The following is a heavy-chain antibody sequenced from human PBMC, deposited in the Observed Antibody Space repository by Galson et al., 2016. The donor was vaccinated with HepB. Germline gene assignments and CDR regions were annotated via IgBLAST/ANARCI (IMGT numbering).Heavy chain of an antibody. D-gene: IGHD2-21*02. V-gene: IGHV5-51*01. CDR2: INPGDSDT. Sequence: QSGAEVKKPGESLKISCKASGYIFTSYWIGWVRQMPGKGLEWMTIINPGDSDTRYSPSFQGQVSISADKSITTAYLQWSSLKASDTAMYYCARRVVPGLFDQRGQGTLVTVSS. J-gene: IGHJ4*02. CDR1: GYIFTSYW. CDR3: ARRVVPGLFDQ.